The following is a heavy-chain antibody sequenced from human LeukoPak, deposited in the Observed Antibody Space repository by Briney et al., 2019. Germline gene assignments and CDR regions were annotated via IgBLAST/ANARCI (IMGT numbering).Heavy chain of an antibody. CDR2: ISGHNGNT. CDR3: ARVGRYSSTWPPEGDDAFDI. J-gene: IGHJ3*02. D-gene: IGHD6-13*01. CDR1: GYTFTSYG. Sequence: ASVKVSCKASGYTFTSYGISWVRQAPGEGLEWMGWISGHNGNTHYAQKFQSRVIMTTDTPTSTAYMELRSLTSDDTAVYYCARVGRYSSTWPPEGDDAFDIWGQGTVVAVSS. V-gene: IGHV1-18*01.